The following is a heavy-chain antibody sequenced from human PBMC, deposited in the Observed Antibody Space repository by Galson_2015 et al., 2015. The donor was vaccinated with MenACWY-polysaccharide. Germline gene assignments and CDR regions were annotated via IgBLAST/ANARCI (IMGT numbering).Heavy chain of an antibody. V-gene: IGHV1-8*01. J-gene: IGHJ5*02. CDR2: NPNSGNT. CDR3: ARGGKYYYDSSGYLNWFDP. D-gene: IGHD3-22*01. Sequence: NPNSGNTGYAQKFQGRVTMTRNTSISIAYMDLSSLRSEDTAVYYCARGGKYYYDSSGYLNWFDPWGQGTLVTVSS.